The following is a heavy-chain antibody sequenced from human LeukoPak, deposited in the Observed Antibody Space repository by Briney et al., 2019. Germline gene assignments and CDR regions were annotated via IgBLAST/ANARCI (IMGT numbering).Heavy chain of an antibody. J-gene: IGHJ2*01. CDR3: ARDKDGRYFEL. Sequence: PGGSLRLSCAASGFTFSSYAMHWVRQAPGKGLEYVSAISSNGGSTYYANSVKGRFTISRDNSKNTLYLQMGSLRAEDMAVYYCARDKDGRYFELWGRGTLVSVSS. CDR2: ISSNGGST. CDR1: GFTFSSYA. D-gene: IGHD5-24*01. V-gene: IGHV3-64*01.